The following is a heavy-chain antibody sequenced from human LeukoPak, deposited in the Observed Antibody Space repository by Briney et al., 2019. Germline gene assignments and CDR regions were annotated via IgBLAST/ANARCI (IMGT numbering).Heavy chain of an antibody. CDR2: VDWDDDE. CDR1: GDSMGTYY. CDR3: ARSHNSGWFFDF. J-gene: IGHJ4*02. Sequence: TLSLTCTLSGDSMGTYYWSWIRRPPEKALEWLARVDWDDDEYYGTPLKTRLTVNKDTSKKQVVLKMTDMDPVDTATYYCARSHNSGWFFDFWGQGTQVTVSS. D-gene: IGHD6-19*01. V-gene: IGHV2-70*11.